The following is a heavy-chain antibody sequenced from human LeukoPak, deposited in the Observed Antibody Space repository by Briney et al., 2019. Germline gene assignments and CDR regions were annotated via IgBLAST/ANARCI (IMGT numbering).Heavy chain of an antibody. CDR1: GGSISSGGYS. V-gene: IGHV4-30-2*01. D-gene: IGHD3/OR15-3a*01. CDR2: IYHSGST. J-gene: IGHJ3*02. Sequence: SETLSLTCAVSGGSISSGGYSWSWIRQPPGKGLEWIGYIYHSGSTYYNPSLKSRVTISIDRSKNQFSLKLSSVTAADTAVYYCARGDSNAFDIWGQGTMVTVSS. CDR3: ARGDSNAFDI.